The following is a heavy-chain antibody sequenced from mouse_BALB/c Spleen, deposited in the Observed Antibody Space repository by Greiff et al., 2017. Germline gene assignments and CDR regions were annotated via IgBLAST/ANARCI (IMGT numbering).Heavy chain of an antibody. CDR1: GFSLTSYG. D-gene: IGHD2-4*01. CDR3: ARNSDYGEDYYAMDY. V-gene: IGHV2-4-1*01. CDR2: IWSGGST. Sequence: EQLVESGPGLVQPSQSLSITCTVSGFSLTSYGVHWVRQSPGKGLEWLGVIWSGGSTDYNAAFISRLSISKDNSKSQVFFKMNSLQADDTAIYYCARNSDYGEDYYAMDYWGQGTSVTVSS. J-gene: IGHJ4*01.